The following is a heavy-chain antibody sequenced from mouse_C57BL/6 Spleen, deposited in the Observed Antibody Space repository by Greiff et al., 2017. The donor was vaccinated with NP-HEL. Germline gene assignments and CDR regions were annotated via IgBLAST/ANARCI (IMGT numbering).Heavy chain of an antibody. V-gene: IGHV6-6*01. CDR2: IRNKANNHAT. J-gene: IGHJ2*01. CDR3: TRRELGVYYFDY. Sequence: EVMLVESGGGLVQPGGSMKLSCAASGFTFSDAWMDWVRQSPEKGLEWVAEIRNKANNHATYYAESVKGRFTISRDDSKSSVYLQMNSLRAEDTGIYYCTRRELGVYYFDYWGQGTTLTVSS. D-gene: IGHD4-1*01. CDR1: GFTFSDAW.